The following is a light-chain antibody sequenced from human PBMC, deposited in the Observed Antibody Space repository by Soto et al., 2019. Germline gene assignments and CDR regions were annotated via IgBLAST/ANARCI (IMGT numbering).Light chain of an antibody. CDR1: ESISKW. CDR3: HSRA. CDR2: DAS. Sequence: DIQMTQSPSTLSASVGDRITITCRASESISKWLAWYQQKPGTAPKLLIYDASTLVSGVPSRFIGSGSGAEFTLTISSLQPDDFATYYCHSRAFGQGTRLEIK. V-gene: IGKV1-5*01. J-gene: IGKJ5*01.